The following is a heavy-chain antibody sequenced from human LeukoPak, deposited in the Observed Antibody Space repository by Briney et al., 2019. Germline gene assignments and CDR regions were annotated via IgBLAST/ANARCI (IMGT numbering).Heavy chain of an antibody. V-gene: IGHV3-23*01. Sequence: GGSLRLSCAASGFTFTDYSMSWVRQAPGKGLEWVSAISGSGGSTYYADSVKGRFTISRDNSKNTLYLQMNSLRAEDTAVYYCAKGSMIVVVYGIIDYWGQGTLVTVSS. CDR1: GFTFTDYS. D-gene: IGHD3-22*01. CDR3: AKGSMIVVVYGIIDY. J-gene: IGHJ4*02. CDR2: ISGSGGST.